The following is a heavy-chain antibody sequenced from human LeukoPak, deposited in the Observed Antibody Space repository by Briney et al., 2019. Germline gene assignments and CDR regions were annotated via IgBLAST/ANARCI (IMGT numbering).Heavy chain of an antibody. J-gene: IGHJ3*02. CDR1: GFTFTGYY. Sequence: ASVRVSCKTSGFTFTGYYVQWVRQAPGQGPEWVGWMYFNSGATRFAPKFQGRVTMTRDTSISTAYMEFSSLRSDDTAMYYCAREGSSGQDWYAFDIWGQGTMLTVSP. V-gene: IGHV1-2*02. D-gene: IGHD5-12*01. CDR2: MYFNSGAT. CDR3: AREGSSGQDWYAFDI.